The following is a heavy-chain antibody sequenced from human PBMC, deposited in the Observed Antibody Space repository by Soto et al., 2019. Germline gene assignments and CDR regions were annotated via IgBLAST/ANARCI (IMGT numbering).Heavy chain of an antibody. CDR2: IVVGSGNT. D-gene: IGHD6-13*01. J-gene: IGHJ6*02. CDR1: GFTFTSSA. Sequence: SVKVSCKASGFTFTSSAVQWVRQARGQRLEWIGWIVVGSGNTNYAQKFQERVTITRDMSTSTAYMELSSLRSEDTAVYYCAAGPLYSSSWYGTYYYYGMDVWGQGTTVTVSS. CDR3: AAGPLYSSSWYGTYYYYGMDV. V-gene: IGHV1-58*01.